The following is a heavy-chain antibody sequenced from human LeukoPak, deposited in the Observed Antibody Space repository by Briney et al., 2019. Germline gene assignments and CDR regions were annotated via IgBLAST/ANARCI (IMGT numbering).Heavy chain of an antibody. CDR3: ARDRIVGAEDDAFHF. J-gene: IGHJ3*01. V-gene: IGHV1-3*01. CDR2: INAGNGNT. CDR1: GYTFTSYA. D-gene: IGHD1-26*01. Sequence: ASVKVSCKASGYTFTSYAMHWVRQAPGQRLEWMGWINAGNGNTKYSQEFQGRVTITRDTSASTAFMELRSLRSDDTAVYYCARDRIVGAEDDAFHFWGQGTMVTVSS.